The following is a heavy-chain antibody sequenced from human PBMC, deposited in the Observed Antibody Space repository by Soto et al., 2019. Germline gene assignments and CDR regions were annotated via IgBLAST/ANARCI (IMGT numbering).Heavy chain of an antibody. J-gene: IGHJ4*02. D-gene: IGHD2-2*01. V-gene: IGHV4-39*01. CDR1: GGSISSSSYY. CDR3: ARRDLIVPAATHFDY. CDR2: IYYSGST. Sequence: KPSETLSLTCTVSGGSISSSSYYWGWIRQPPGKGLEWIGSIYYSGSTYYNPSLKSRVTISVDTSKNQFSLKLSSVTAADTAVYYCARRDLIVPAATHFDYWGQGTLVTLSS.